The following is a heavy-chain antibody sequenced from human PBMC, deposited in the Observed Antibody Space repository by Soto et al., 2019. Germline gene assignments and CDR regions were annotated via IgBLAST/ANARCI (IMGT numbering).Heavy chain of an antibody. CDR1: GGSISSYY. V-gene: IGHV4-59*08. Sequence: SSETLSLTCTVSGGSISSYYWSWIRQPPGKGLEWIGYIYYSGSTNYNPSLKSRVTISVDTSKNQFSLKLSSVTAADKAVYFCGRLVRDWEIDYWCQAILVTVS. CDR2: IYYSGST. D-gene: IGHD1-26*01. J-gene: IGHJ4*02. CDR3: GRLVRDWEIDY.